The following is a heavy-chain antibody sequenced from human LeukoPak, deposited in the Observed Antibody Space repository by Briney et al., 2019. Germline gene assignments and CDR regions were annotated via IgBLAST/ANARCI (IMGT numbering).Heavy chain of an antibody. CDR1: GYTFTGYY. V-gene: IGHV1-2*02. CDR3: ARDRYCSSTSCSTVPDAFDI. Sequence: ASVKVSCKASGYTFTGYYMHWVRQAPGQGLEWMGWINPNSGGTNYAQKLQGRVTMTTDTSTSTAYMELRSLRSDDTAVYYCARDRYCSSTSCSTVPDAFDIWGQGTMVTVSS. J-gene: IGHJ3*02. D-gene: IGHD2-2*01. CDR2: INPNSGGT.